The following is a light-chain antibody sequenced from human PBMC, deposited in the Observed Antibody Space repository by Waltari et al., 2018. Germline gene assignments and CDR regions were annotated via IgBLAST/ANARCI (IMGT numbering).Light chain of an antibody. CDR2: WAS. CDR3: QQYYSFPQT. J-gene: IGKJ1*01. CDR1: QSVLYSSDNKNY. Sequence: DIVMTQSPDSLAVSLGVRATINCKSSQSVLYSSDNKNYLTWYQQKPGQPPELLIYWASTRESGVPERFSGSGSGTDFTLTISRLQAEDVAVYYCQQYYSFPQTFGQGTKVEIK. V-gene: IGKV4-1*01.